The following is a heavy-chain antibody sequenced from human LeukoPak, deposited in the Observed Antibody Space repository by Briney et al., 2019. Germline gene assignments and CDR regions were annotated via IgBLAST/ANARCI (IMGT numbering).Heavy chain of an antibody. D-gene: IGHD6-19*01. CDR1: GYTFTNFY. CDR2: INPSGGTT. J-gene: IGHJ4*02. Sequence: ASVTVSCKASGYTFTNFYMHWVRQAPGQGLEWMGIINPSGGTTTYAQKFQGRVTMTGDTSTNTVYMDLSSLRSEDTAVYYCARDVSAGSQFFDYWGQGTLVTVSS. V-gene: IGHV1-46*01. CDR3: ARDVSAGSQFFDY.